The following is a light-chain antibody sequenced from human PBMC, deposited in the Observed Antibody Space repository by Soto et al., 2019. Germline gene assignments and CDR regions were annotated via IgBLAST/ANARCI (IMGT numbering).Light chain of an antibody. CDR3: SSYAGNNILV. CDR1: SSDVGAYNF. V-gene: IGLV2-14*01. J-gene: IGLJ2*01. Sequence: QSALTQPASVSGSPGQSITISCTGTSSDVGAYNFVSWYQHHPGRAPKLIIYEVTIRPSGVSNRFSGSKSGNTASLTISGLQAEDEADYYCSSYAGNNILVFGGGTKVTVL. CDR2: EVT.